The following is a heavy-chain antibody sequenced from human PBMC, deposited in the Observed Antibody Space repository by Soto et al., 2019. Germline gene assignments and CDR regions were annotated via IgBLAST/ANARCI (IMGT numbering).Heavy chain of an antibody. D-gene: IGHD1-26*01. CDR3: VGARGRLVGFDD. V-gene: IGHV4-34*01. CDR2: IDGSGNT. CDR1: SEALSGYY. J-gene: IGHJ4*02. Sequence: SETLSLTCAVNSEALSGYYWSWIRQSPGKGLEWIGEIDGSGNTNYSPSLRSRVAMSVDTSKNHFSLNLNSVSAADTAAYYCVGARGRLVGFDDWGQGTLVTVSS.